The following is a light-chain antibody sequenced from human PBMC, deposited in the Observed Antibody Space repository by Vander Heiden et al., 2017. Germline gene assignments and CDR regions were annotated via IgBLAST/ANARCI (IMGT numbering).Light chain of an antibody. CDR3: QQYNSYHPVIT. Sequence: DSHMTQPPSSLSVSVGDRVTITCRASKGISNYLAWFQQKPGKAPKSLIYAASSLQSGVPSKFSGSGSGTDFTLTISSLQPADFATYYCQQYNSYHPVITFGPGTKVDIK. V-gene: IGKV1-16*02. CDR1: KGISNY. CDR2: AAS. J-gene: IGKJ3*01.